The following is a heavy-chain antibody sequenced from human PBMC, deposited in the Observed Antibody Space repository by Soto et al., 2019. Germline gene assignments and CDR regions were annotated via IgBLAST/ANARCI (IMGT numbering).Heavy chain of an antibody. CDR1: GGTFSTYS. V-gene: IGHV1-69*02. CDR2: IIPMLGIR. J-gene: IGHJ3*02. CDR3: TIGSWSGEVVDI. D-gene: IGHD2-21*01. Sequence: QVQLVQSGAEVKKPGSSVKVSCKDSGGTFSTYSMFWVRQSPGQGLEWMGRIIPMLGIRNYAQSFQDRVTITADKYTATAHMELSSLRTEDTSLYDCTIGSWSGEVVDIWGQGTMVTVS.